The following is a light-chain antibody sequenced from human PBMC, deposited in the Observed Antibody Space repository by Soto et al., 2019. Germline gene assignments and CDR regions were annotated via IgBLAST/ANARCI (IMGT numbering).Light chain of an antibody. Sequence: EIVLTQSPATLSLSPGERATLSCRASQSVSSYLAWYQQKPGQAPRLLIYDASNRATGIPARFSGSGSGTDFTITISSLEPEDFAVYYGHQRSNWPPDTVGQGTKLESK. CDR3: HQRSNWPPDT. J-gene: IGKJ2*01. CDR2: DAS. CDR1: QSVSSY. V-gene: IGKV3-11*01.